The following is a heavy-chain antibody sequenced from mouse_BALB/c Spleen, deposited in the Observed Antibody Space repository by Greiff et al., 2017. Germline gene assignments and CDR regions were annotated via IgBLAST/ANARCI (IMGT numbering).Heavy chain of an antibody. CDR3: ARGGAGYAWFAY. J-gene: IGHJ3*01. Sequence: VQLQQSGAELMKPGASVKISCKATGYTFSSYWIEWVKQRPGHGLEWIGEILPGSGSTNYNEKFKGKATFTADTSSNTAYMQLSSLTSEDSAVYYCARGGAGYAWFAYWGQGTLVTVSA. CDR1: GYTFSSYW. V-gene: IGHV1-9*01. CDR2: ILPGSGST. D-gene: IGHD2-2*01.